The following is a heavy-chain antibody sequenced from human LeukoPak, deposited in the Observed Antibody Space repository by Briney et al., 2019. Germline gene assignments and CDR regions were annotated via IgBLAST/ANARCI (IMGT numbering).Heavy chain of an antibody. CDR3: ARVAYYASGDYSTYYFDN. CDR1: GGSISSSNW. Sequence: SSGTLSLTCAVSGGSISSSNWWSWVRQPPGKGLEWIGEIYHSGSTNYNPSLKSRVTMSVDTSKNRISLKVFSVTAADTAVYYCARVAYYASGDYSTYYFDNWGQGTLVTVSS. J-gene: IGHJ4*02. CDR2: IYHSGST. V-gene: IGHV4-4*02. D-gene: IGHD3-3*01.